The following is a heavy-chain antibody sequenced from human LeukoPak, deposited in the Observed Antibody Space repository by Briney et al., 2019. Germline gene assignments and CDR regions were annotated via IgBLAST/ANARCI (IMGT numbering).Heavy chain of an antibody. D-gene: IGHD3-22*01. Sequence: GRSLRLSCAASGFTFSSYGMHWVRQAPGKGLEWVAVIPYDGSNKYYADSVKGRFTISRHNSKNTLYLQMNSLRAEDTAVYYCAKDYYDSSGYFSRWGFDYWGQGTLVTVSS. CDR3: AKDYYDSSGYFSRWGFDY. V-gene: IGHV3-30*18. CDR2: IPYDGSNK. CDR1: GFTFSSYG. J-gene: IGHJ4*02.